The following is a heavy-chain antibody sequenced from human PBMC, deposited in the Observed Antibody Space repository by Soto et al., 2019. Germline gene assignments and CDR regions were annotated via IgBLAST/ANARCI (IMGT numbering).Heavy chain of an antibody. Sequence: QVQLQESGPGLVKPSQTLSLTCTVSGGSISSGDYYWSWIRQPPGKGLEWIGYIYYSGSTDYNPSRIRRVTLSADTPKNQSPLDLCSVTAADTAVYYCATASTLPSRVPYYFDYLGQGTLVTVSS. CDR1: GGSISSGDYY. J-gene: IGHJ4*02. V-gene: IGHV4-30-4*01. CDR3: ATASTLPSRVPYYFDY. CDR2: IYYSGST.